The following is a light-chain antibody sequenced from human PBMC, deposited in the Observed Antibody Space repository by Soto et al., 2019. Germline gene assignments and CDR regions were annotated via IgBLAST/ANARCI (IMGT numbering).Light chain of an antibody. CDR2: GAS. J-gene: IGKJ1*01. V-gene: IGKV3-20*01. Sequence: EIVLTQSPCTLSLSPGERATLSCRASQSVSSSYLAWFQQKPGQAPRALIYGASSRATGIPDRFSGSGSGTDFTLTISRLEPEDFAVYYCQHYKTFGQGTKVDIK. CDR3: QHYKT. CDR1: QSVSSSY.